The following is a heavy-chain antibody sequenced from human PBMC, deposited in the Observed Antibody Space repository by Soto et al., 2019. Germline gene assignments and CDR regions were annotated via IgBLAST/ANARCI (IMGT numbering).Heavy chain of an antibody. D-gene: IGHD1-26*01. CDR2: ISGSGGST. V-gene: IGHV3-23*01. Sequence: EVQLLESGGGLVQPGGSLRLSCAASGFTFSSYAMNWVRQAPGKGLEWVSVISGSGGSTYYADSVKGRFTISRDNSKNTLYRQMNSLIAEDTAVYYCAKRGSGSYYHYWGQGTLVTVSS. CDR1: GFTFSSYA. J-gene: IGHJ4*02. CDR3: AKRGSGSYYHY.